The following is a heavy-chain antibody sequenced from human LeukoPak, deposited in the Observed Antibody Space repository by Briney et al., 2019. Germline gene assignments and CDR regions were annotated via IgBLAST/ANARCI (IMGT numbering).Heavy chain of an antibody. J-gene: IGHJ5*01. V-gene: IGHV3-33*01. D-gene: IGHD3-16*02. CDR3: VRADIWGNYRTDS. CDR1: GFNIRSHG. Sequence: GGSLRLSCAASGFNIRSHGMHWVRQAPGKGLEWLAVIWYIGNTKYYADSVKGRFTVSRDDSQNTLHLQMDSLRAEDTAVYYCVRADIWGNYRTDSWGHGALLVVSS. CDR2: IWYIGNTK.